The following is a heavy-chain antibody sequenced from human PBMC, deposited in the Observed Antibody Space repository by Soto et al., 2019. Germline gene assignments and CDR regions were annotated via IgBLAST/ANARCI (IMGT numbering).Heavy chain of an antibody. CDR3: ARFHRYYDSSGSLGYFDY. CDR2: IIPIFGTA. CDR1: GGTFSGYA. J-gene: IGHJ4*02. D-gene: IGHD3-22*01. Sequence: SVKVSCKASGGTFSGYALSWVRQAPGQGLEWMGGIIPIFGTANYAQKFQGRVTITADESTSTAYMELSSLRSEDTAVYYCARFHRYYDSSGSLGYFDYWGQGTLVTVSS. V-gene: IGHV1-69*13.